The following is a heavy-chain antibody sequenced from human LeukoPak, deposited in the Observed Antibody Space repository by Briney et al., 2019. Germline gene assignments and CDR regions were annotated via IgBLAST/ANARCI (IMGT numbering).Heavy chain of an antibody. D-gene: IGHD3-22*01. Sequence: PGGSLRLSCAASGFTFSSYAMSWVRQAPGRGLEWVSSISGSGGSTYYADSVKGRFTISRDSSKNTLYLQMNSLRAEDTAIYFCAKDLLGPMIEYYFDYWGQGTLVTVSS. V-gene: IGHV3-23*01. J-gene: IGHJ4*02. CDR1: GFTFSSYA. CDR3: AKDLLGPMIEYYFDY. CDR2: ISGSGGST.